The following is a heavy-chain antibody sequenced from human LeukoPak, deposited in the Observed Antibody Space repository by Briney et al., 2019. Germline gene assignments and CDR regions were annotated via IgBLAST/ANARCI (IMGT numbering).Heavy chain of an antibody. CDR2: INHSGST. J-gene: IGHJ4*02. CDR1: GGSFSGYY. D-gene: IGHD3-10*01. V-gene: IGHV4-34*01. Sequence: SETLSLTCAVYGGSFSGYYWSWIRQPPGKGLEWIGEINHSGSTNYNPSLKSRVTISVDTSRNQFSLKLSSVTAADTAVYYCARQLGVRGVLDYWGQGTLVTVSS. CDR3: ARQLGVRGVLDY.